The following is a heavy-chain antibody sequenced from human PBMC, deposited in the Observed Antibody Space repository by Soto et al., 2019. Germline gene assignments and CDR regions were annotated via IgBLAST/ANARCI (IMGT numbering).Heavy chain of an antibody. D-gene: IGHD6-13*01. V-gene: IGHV4-61*01. Sequence: SETLSLTYTVSGGSVSSGSYYWSWIRQPPGKGLEWIGYIYYSGSTNYNPSLKSRVTISEDTSKNQFSLKLLSVATADTAVYFCAAGEASSRNLAPYYLDFWGQGTLVTVSS. CDR3: AAGEASSRNLAPYYLDF. J-gene: IGHJ4*02. CDR2: IYYSGST. CDR1: GGSVSSGSYY.